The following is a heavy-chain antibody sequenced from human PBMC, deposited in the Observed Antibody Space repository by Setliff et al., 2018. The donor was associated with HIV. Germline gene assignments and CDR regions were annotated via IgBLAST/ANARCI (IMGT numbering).Heavy chain of an antibody. V-gene: IGHV4-61*08. CDR1: GGSISTGGYY. J-gene: IGHJ5*02. Sequence: SETLSLTCTVSGGSISTGGYYWSWIRQHPGKGLEWIGYIYNSGSTNYNPSLKSRVTMSVDTSKNQFSLKLTSVTAADTAVYHCARDLGRITLSGVNEGWFDPWGQGTLVTVSS. CDR3: ARDLGRITLSGVNEGWFDP. CDR2: IYNSGST. D-gene: IGHD3-3*01.